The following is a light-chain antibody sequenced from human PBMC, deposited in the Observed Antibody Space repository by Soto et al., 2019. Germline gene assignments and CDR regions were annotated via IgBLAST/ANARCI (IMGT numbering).Light chain of an antibody. CDR2: LNSDGSH. CDR1: SGHSNYV. V-gene: IGLV4-69*01. Sequence: QLVLTQSPSASVSLGASVKLTCTLSSGHSNYVIAWHQQQPEKGPRYLMKLNSDGSHSKGDGIPDRFSGSSSGAERYLTISSLQSEDEADYYCQTWDTGIRVFGGGTKLTVL. J-gene: IGLJ2*01. CDR3: QTWDTGIRV.